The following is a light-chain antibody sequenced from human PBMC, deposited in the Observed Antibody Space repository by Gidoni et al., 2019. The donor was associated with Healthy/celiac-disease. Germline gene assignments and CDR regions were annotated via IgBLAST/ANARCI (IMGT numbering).Light chain of an antibody. Sequence: SSELTQHPAVSVALGQTVRITFQGDSLRSYYASWYQQKPGQAPVLLIYGNNNRPSGIPDRFSGSSSGNTASLTITGVQAEDEADYYCNSRDSSGNHLVFGGGTKLTVL. V-gene: IGLV3-19*01. CDR1: SLRSYY. CDR3: NSRDSSGNHLV. CDR2: GNN. J-gene: IGLJ3*02.